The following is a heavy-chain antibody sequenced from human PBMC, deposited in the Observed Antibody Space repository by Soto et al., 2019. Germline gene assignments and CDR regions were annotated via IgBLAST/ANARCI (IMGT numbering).Heavy chain of an antibody. CDR1: GGSISSYY. Sequence: SETLSLTCTVSGGSISSYYWSWVRQPPGKGLEWIGYIYYSGSTNYNPSLKSRVTISVDTSKNQFSLKLSSVTAADTAVYYCARTHRHCSSTSCYSRLDFWGQGTLVTVSS. J-gene: IGHJ4*02. V-gene: IGHV4-59*01. D-gene: IGHD2-2*01. CDR2: IYYSGST. CDR3: ARTHRHCSSTSCYSRLDF.